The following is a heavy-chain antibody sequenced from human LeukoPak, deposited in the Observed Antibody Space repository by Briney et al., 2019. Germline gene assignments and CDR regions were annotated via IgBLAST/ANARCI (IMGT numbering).Heavy chain of an antibody. CDR3: ARDLLYCSGGSCYWGGFDP. D-gene: IGHD2-15*01. J-gene: IGHJ5*02. CDR2: IYYSGST. Sequence: SETLSLTCTVSGGSISSYYWSWIRQPPGKGLEWIGYIYYSGSTNYNPSLKSRVTISVDTSKNQFSLKLSSVTAADTAVYYCARDLLYCSGGSCYWGGFDPWGQGTLVTVSS. V-gene: IGHV4-59*12. CDR1: GGSISSYY.